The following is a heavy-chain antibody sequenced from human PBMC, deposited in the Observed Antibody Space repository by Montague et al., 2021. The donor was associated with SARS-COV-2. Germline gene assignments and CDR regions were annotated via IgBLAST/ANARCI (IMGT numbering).Heavy chain of an antibody. D-gene: IGHD5-24*01. J-gene: IGHJ4*02. Sequence: SETLSLTCEVSGGSIRSYYWSWIRQSPGKGLEWIGYVHYTGSTKYNPSLKTRVTLSLDTPKNHFSLRLNSVTAADTAVYYCARIGDGYNAPPGYWGQGTLVTVSS. V-gene: IGHV4-59*01. CDR2: VHYTGST. CDR3: ARIGDGYNAPPGY. CDR1: GGSIRSYY.